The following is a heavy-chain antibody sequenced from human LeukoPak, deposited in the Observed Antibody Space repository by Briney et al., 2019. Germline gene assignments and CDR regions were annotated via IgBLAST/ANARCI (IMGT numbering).Heavy chain of an antibody. D-gene: IGHD1-26*01. V-gene: IGHV1-69*04. CDR3: ARAPVGATLHAFDI. J-gene: IGHJ3*02. Sequence: ASVKVSCKASGGTFSSYAISWVRQAPGQGLEWMGRIIPILGIANYAQKFQGRVTITADKSMSTAYMELSSLRSEDTAVYYCARAPVGATLHAFDIWGQGTMVTISS. CDR1: GGTFSSYA. CDR2: IIPILGIA.